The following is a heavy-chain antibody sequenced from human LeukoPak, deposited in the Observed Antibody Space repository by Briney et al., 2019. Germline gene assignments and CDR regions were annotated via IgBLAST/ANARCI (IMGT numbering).Heavy chain of an antibody. Sequence: GGSLRLSCAASGFTFSSNWMHWVRQAPGKGLVWVSHINRGGSTTYYADSVKGRFTISRDNAKNTLYLQMNSLRAEDTAVYYCAMDAAVKDSWGQGTLVTVSS. CDR3: AMDAAVKDS. V-gene: IGHV3-74*01. CDR2: INRGGSTT. J-gene: IGHJ4*02. D-gene: IGHD4-17*01. CDR1: GFTFSSNW.